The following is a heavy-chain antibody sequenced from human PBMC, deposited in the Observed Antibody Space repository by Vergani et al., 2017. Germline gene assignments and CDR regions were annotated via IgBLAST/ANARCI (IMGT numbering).Heavy chain of an antibody. V-gene: IGHV1-69*04. Sequence: QVQLVQSGAEVKKPGSSVKVSCKASGGTFSSYAISWVRQAPGQGLEWMGRIIPILGIANYAQKFQGRVTITADKSTSTAYMELSSLRSEATAVYYCARAPYGDTYYYYGMDVWGQGTTVTVSS. CDR1: GGTFSSYA. CDR3: ARAPYGDTYYYYGMDV. CDR2: IIPILGIA. D-gene: IGHD4-17*01. J-gene: IGHJ6*02.